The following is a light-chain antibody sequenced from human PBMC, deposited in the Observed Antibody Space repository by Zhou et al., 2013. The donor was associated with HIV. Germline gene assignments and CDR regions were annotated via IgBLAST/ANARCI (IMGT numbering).Light chain of an antibody. V-gene: IGKV2-30*01. J-gene: IGKJ1*01. CDR3: MQPLQTPT. CDR1: QSLVYSDGNTY. CDR2: KVS. Sequence: DVVMTQSPLSLPVTLGQPASISCRSSQSLVYSDGNTYLNWFHQRPGQSPRRLIYKVSNRDSGVPDRFSGSGSGTDFTLKISRVEAEDVGVYYCMQPLQTPTFGRGTKVEIK.